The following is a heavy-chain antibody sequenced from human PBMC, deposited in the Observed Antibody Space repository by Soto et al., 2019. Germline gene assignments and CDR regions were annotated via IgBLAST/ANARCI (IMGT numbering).Heavy chain of an antibody. CDR3: AREKRSGRDRVFDL. CDR2: IYYTGST. CDR1: GASINTYN. V-gene: IGHV4-59*01. J-gene: IGHJ4*02. Sequence: SETLSLTCTVSGASINTYNWNWIRQPPGKGLEWTGCIYYTGSTSYIPSFESRVTISVDTSKNQISLTLSSVTAADTAVYYCAREKRSGRDRVFDLWGQGTLVTVSS. D-gene: IGHD3-3*01.